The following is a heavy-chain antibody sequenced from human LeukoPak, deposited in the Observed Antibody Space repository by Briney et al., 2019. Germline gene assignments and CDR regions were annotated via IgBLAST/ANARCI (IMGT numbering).Heavy chain of an antibody. CDR1: GGSISSYY. CDR3: AREGGGSYYYYGMDV. CDR2: IYYSGST. Sequence: SETLSLTCTVSGGSISSYYWSWIRQPPGKGLEWIGYIYYSGSTNYSPSLKSRVTISVDTSKNQFSLKLSSVTAADTAVYYCAREGGGSYYYYGMDVWGQGTTVTVSS. J-gene: IGHJ6*02. D-gene: IGHD1-26*01. V-gene: IGHV4-59*01.